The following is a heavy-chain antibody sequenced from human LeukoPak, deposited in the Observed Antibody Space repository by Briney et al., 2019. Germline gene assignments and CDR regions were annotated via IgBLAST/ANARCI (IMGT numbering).Heavy chain of an antibody. J-gene: IGHJ5*02. CDR2: IIPIFGIA. CDR3: ARGYAIPYSSGWYGNH. V-gene: IGHV1-69*04. Sequence: SVKVSCKASGGTFSSYAISWVRQAPGQGLEWMGRIIPIFGIANYAQKFQGRVTITADKSTSTAHMELSSLRSEDTAVYYCARGYAIPYSSGWYGNHWGQGTLVTVSS. CDR1: GGTFSSYA. D-gene: IGHD6-19*01.